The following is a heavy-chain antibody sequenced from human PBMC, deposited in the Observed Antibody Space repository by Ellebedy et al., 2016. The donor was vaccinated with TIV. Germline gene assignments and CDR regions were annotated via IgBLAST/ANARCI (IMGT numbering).Heavy chain of an antibody. V-gene: IGHV4-59*01. Sequence: GSLRLSXTASGGSISSYYWSWIRQFPGKGLEWIGYISYSGATNYNPSLRGRVTISLDTSKNQFSLKVTSVTAADTAEYYCARLPYYGSNSRGAVDIWGQGTMVTVSS. CDR2: ISYSGAT. D-gene: IGHD4-23*01. J-gene: IGHJ3*02. CDR1: GGSISSYY. CDR3: ARLPYYGSNSRGAVDI.